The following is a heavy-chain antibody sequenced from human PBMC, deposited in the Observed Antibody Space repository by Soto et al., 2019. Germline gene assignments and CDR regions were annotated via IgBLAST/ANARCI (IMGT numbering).Heavy chain of an antibody. J-gene: IGHJ5*02. Sequence: PXESLKVSCKCSGYSFTSYVIGLVRQMPGKGLEWMGIIYPGDSDTRYSPSFQGQVTISADKSISTAYLQWSSLKASDTAMYYCATGPRGIVGATNNWFDPWGQGTLVTV. D-gene: IGHD1-26*01. CDR3: ATGPRGIVGATNNWFDP. CDR1: GYSFTSYV. CDR2: IYPGDSDT. V-gene: IGHV5-51*01.